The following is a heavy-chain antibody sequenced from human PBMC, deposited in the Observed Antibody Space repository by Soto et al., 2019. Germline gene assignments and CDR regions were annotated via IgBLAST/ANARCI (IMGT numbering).Heavy chain of an antibody. CDR1: GGSVHNGSYY. J-gene: IGHJ4*02. Sequence: LTCTVSGGSVHNGSYYWSWLRQPPGKGLEWIGYIYYTGTTNYNPSLKSHVTISVDTSKNQFSLKVKSVSAADTAVYFCARNSRGYIYGYYFDPWGQGNLLNVYS. D-gene: IGHD5-18*01. CDR3: ARNSRGYIYGYYFDP. CDR2: IYYTGTT. V-gene: IGHV4-61*01.